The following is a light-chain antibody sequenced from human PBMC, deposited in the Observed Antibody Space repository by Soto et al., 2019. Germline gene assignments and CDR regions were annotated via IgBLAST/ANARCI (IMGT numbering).Light chain of an antibody. Sequence: EIVMTQSPATLSVSPGERATLSCRASQSVSSNLAGYQQKPGQAPRLLIYGASTRATGIPVRFSGSGSGTEFTLTISSMQSEDFAIDFCQQYNNWPPDRTFGQGTKVEIK. CDR2: GAS. CDR3: QQYNNWPPDRT. V-gene: IGKV3-15*01. J-gene: IGKJ1*01. CDR1: QSVSSN.